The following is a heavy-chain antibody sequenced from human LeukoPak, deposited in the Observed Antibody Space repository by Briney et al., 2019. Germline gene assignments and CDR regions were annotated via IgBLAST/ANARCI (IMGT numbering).Heavy chain of an antibody. J-gene: IGHJ4*02. D-gene: IGHD3-22*01. Sequence: GGSLRLSCAASGFTFSDYYMSWIRQAPGKGLEWVSYISSSGSTIYYADSVKGRFTISRDNAKNSLYLQMNSLRAEDTAVYYCARGSSSGYYSYYFDYWGQGTLVTVSS. CDR2: ISSSGSTI. V-gene: IGHV3-11*04. CDR1: GFTFSDYY. CDR3: ARGSSSGYYSYYFDY.